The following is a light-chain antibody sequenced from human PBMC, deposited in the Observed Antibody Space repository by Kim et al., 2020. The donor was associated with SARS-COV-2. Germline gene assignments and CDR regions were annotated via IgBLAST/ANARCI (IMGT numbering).Light chain of an antibody. CDR1: QSVLYSSNNKNY. V-gene: IGKV4-1*01. CDR2: WAS. Sequence: RATINCKSSQSVLYSSNNKNYLAWYQQKPGQPPKLLIYWASTRESGVPDRFSGSGSGTDFTLTISSLQAEDVAVYYCQQYSSTPLTFGGGTKVEIK. CDR3: QQYSSTPLT. J-gene: IGKJ4*01.